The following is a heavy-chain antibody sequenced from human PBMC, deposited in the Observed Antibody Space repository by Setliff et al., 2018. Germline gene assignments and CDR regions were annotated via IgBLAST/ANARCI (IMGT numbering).Heavy chain of an antibody. CDR1: GGSISSSSYY. CDR2: IYYSGST. D-gene: IGHD3-10*01. V-gene: IGHV4-31*03. J-gene: IGHJ4*02. CDR3: AREVRGVIIRTDYFDY. Sequence: TLSLTCTVSGGSISSSSYYWGWIRQPPGKGLEWIGYIYYSGSTYYNPSLKSRVTISVDTSKNQFSLKLSSVTAADTAVYYCAREVRGVIIRTDYFDYWGQGTLVTVSS.